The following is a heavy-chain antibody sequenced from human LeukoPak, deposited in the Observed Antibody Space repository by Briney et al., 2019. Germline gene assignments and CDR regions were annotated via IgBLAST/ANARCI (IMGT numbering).Heavy chain of an antibody. Sequence: GGSLRLSCAASGFAFSFYAMSWLRQPPGKGLEWVSTINANSGTTSYADSVKGRFTISRDDAKSSLYLQMNSLRDEDTAVYYCARESVVRGLDYWGQGTLVTVSS. CDR3: ARESVVRGLDY. J-gene: IGHJ4*02. D-gene: IGHD3-10*01. V-gene: IGHV3-23*01. CDR1: GFAFSFYA. CDR2: INANSGTT.